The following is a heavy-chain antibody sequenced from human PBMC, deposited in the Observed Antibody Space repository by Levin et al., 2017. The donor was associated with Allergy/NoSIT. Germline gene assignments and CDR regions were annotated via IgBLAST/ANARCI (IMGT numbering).Heavy chain of an antibody. J-gene: IGHJ4*02. CDR1: GYTFTTYA. D-gene: IGHD6-13*01. V-gene: IGHV1-3*01. Sequence: GESLKISCKASGYTFTTYAIHWVRQAPGQRLEWMGWINAGNGNTKYSQNFQDRVTITRDTSASTVYMELSSLRSEDTAVYYCARDLGIAAAGYLDYWGQGTLVTVSS. CDR3: ARDLGIAAAGYLDY. CDR2: INAGNGNT.